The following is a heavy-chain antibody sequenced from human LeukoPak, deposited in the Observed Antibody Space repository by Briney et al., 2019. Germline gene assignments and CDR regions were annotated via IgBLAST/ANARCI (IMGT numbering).Heavy chain of an antibody. D-gene: IGHD3-10*01. CDR1: GVSISSGSNY. J-gene: IGHJ3*01. V-gene: IGHV4-39*07. Sequence: SETLSLTCSVSGVSISSGSNYWGWIRQPPGKTLEWIGSIYSSGSTYYNSSLKSRVIILIDTSENHFSLTLSSVTAADTAVYYCTRSDGYGLVGIWGQGTMVTVSS. CDR3: TRSDGYGLVGI. CDR2: IYSSGST.